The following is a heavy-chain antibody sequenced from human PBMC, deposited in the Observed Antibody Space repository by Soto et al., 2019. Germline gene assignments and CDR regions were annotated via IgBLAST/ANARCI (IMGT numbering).Heavy chain of an antibody. CDR2: ISGSGGSA. D-gene: IGHD2-8*01. CDR1: GFTFSSYA. V-gene: IGHV3-23*01. CDR3: AKSRVYAIAGFDY. J-gene: IGHJ4*02. Sequence: GGSLRLSCAASGFTFSSYAMSWVRQAPGKGLEWVSAISGSGGSAYYADSVKGRFTISRDNSKNTLYLRMNSLRAEDTAVYYCAKSRVYAIAGFDYWGQGTLVTVSS.